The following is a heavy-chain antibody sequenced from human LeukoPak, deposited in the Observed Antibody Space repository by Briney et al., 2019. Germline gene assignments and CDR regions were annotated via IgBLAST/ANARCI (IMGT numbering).Heavy chain of an antibody. CDR1: TXXAYA. CDR2: LSWNGANT. Sequence: TXXAYAXXGVRHATGKGPEWSSGLSWNGANTDYADSVKGRFTLSRDNAKNSLYLQMNSLTSEDTALYYCAKGDTSSWFPNFDYWGQGTRVTVSS. J-gene: IGHJ4*02. D-gene: IGHD6-13*01. V-gene: IGHV3-9*01. CDR3: AKGDTSSWFPNFDY.